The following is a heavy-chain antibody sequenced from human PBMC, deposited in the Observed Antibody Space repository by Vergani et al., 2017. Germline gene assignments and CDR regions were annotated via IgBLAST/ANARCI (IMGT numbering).Heavy chain of an antibody. D-gene: IGHD2-2*01. CDR1: GFSFPGYA. J-gene: IGHJ3*01. Sequence: VQLLESGGGLVQPGGSLRLSCEASGFSFPGYAMSWIRQPPGKGLEWIGSLSYSGRNYYNPSLKSRVTISVDTSKNEFSLRLSSVIAADTAVYYCAGTSDQSAFDAWGQGTVVTVFS. CDR3: AGTSDQSAFDA. CDR2: LSYSGRN. V-gene: IGHV4-39*01.